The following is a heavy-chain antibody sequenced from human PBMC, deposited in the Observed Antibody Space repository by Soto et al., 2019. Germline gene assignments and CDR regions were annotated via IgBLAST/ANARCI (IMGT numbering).Heavy chain of an antibody. CDR3: ARERSNWNDLIDY. CDR1: GGSINSGDYY. Sequence: SETLSLTCTVSGGSINSGDYYWTWIRQPPGKGLEWIGYIYYSGSTYYNPSLKSRVTISVDTSRNQFSLKLRSVTAADTAVYYCARERSNWNDLIDYWGQGTPVTGS. CDR2: IYYSGST. J-gene: IGHJ4*02. D-gene: IGHD1-20*01. V-gene: IGHV4-30-4*01.